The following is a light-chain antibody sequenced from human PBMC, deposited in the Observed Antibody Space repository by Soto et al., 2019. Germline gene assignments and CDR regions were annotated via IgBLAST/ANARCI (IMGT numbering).Light chain of an antibody. Sequence: DIQMTQSPSTLSASVGDRVTLTCRASQTINNWLAWFQQKPGKAPKLLISKASTLESGVPSRFSGSGSGTEFTVTISSLQPDDFATYYCQKYHIYSSCGQGTKVEIK. J-gene: IGKJ1*01. CDR3: QKYHIYSS. CDR1: QTINNW. V-gene: IGKV1-5*03. CDR2: KAS.